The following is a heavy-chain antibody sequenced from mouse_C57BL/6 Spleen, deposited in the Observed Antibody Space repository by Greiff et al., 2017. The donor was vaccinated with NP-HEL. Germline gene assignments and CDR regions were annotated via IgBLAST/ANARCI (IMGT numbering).Heavy chain of an antibody. Sequence: VQLQQSGPELVKPGASVKIPCKASGYTFTDYYMDWVKQSPGKSLEWIGDINPNNGGTIYNQKFKGKATLTVDKSSSTAYMELRSLTSEDAAVYYCARINWSWFAYWGQGTLVTVSA. V-gene: IGHV1-18*01. CDR1: GYTFTDYY. CDR3: ARINWSWFAY. J-gene: IGHJ3*01. CDR2: INPNNGGT. D-gene: IGHD4-1*02.